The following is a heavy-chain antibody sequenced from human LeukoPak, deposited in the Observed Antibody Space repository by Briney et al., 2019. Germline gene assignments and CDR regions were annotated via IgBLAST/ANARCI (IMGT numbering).Heavy chain of an antibody. CDR3: ARYYYGSGGIFDY. J-gene: IGHJ4*02. CDR2: IYYSGST. Sequence: SSETLSLTCTVSGGSISSYYWSWIRQPPGKGLEWIGYIYYSGSTNYNPSLKSRVTISVDTSKNQFSLKLSSVTAADTAVYYCARYYYGSGGIFDYWGQGTLVTVSS. CDR1: GGSISSYY. V-gene: IGHV4-59*08. D-gene: IGHD3-10*01.